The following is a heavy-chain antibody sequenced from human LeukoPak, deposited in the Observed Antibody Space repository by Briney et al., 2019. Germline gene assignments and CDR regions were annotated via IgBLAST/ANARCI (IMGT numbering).Heavy chain of an antibody. Sequence: SETLSFTCTGSGFPITNYYWSWIRQSPGNGLEWIGQIHSSGSTTYDPSLKTRVTISVETSKNQFSLHLSSETAADTAVYYCARDIREVGESHYFDYWGQGTLVTVTS. V-gene: IGHV4-59*01. CDR2: IHSSGST. D-gene: IGHD1-26*01. CDR3: ARDIREVGESHYFDY. CDR1: GFPITNYY. J-gene: IGHJ4*02.